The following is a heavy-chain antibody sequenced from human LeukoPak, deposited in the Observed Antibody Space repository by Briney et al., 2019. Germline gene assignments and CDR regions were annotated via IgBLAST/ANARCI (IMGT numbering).Heavy chain of an antibody. CDR3: VRGFDGYFGFDL. CDR1: GFIFSTYW. D-gene: IGHD5-24*01. V-gene: IGHV3-7*05. Sequence: GGSLRLSCAAFGFIFSTYWMSWVRLAPGKGLEWVANINQDGSETFYVDSVKGRFTISRDNGKNSMFVQMDSLRAEDTAVYYCVRGFDGYFGFDLWGQGTMVTVSS. CDR2: INQDGSET. J-gene: IGHJ3*01.